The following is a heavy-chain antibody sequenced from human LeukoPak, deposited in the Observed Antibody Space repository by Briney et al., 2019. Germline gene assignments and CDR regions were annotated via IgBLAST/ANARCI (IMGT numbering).Heavy chain of an antibody. V-gene: IGHV3-74*01. CDR2: NEDGTSA. J-gene: IGHJ4*02. Sequence: PGGSLRLSCAASGFGFSGYWMHWVRQAPGKGLVWVAHNEDGTSASHAASVKGRFTISRDNAKNTLYLQMNSLTVEDTAVYYCARVPTNSYGFGQWGQGSLVTVSS. CDR3: ARVPTNSYGFGQ. CDR1: GFGFSGYW. D-gene: IGHD5-18*01.